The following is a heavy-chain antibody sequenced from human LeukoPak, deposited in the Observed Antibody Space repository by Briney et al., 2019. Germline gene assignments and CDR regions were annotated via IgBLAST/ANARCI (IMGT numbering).Heavy chain of an antibody. D-gene: IGHD3-10*01. CDR1: GYTFTSYD. Sequence: ASVKVSCKTSGYTFTSYDINWVRQATGQGCEWMGWMNPNSGNKAYAPKFQGRVIMTRETSISTAYMELSSLRSEDTAVYYCARGGTLVQGITVLYGMDVWGQGTTVTVSS. J-gene: IGHJ6*02. CDR3: ARGGTLVQGITVLYGMDV. CDR2: MNPNSGNK. V-gene: IGHV1-8*01.